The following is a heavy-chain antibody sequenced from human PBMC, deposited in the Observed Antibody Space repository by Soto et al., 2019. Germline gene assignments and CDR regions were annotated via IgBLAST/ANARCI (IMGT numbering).Heavy chain of an antibody. J-gene: IGHJ4*02. Sequence: GGSLRLSCAASGFTFSDYYMSWIRQAPGKGLEWVSYISSSGSTIYYADSVKGRFTISRDNAKNSLYLQMNSLRAEDTAVYYCAKFRYSYGYRWFDYWGQGTLVTVSS. CDR1: GFTFSDYY. CDR2: ISSSGSTI. D-gene: IGHD5-18*01. CDR3: AKFRYSYGYRWFDY. V-gene: IGHV3-11*01.